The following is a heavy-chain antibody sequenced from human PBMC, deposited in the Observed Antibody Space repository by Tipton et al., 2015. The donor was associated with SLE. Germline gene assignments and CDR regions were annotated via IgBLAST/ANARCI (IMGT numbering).Heavy chain of an antibody. CDR2: IYTSGST. Sequence: TLSLTCTVSGGSISSGSYYWSWIRQPAGKGLEWIGRIYTSGSTNYNPSLKSRVTISVDTSKNQFSLKLSSVTAADTAVYYCARGGGIVVVPEVSFDYWGQGTLVTVSS. D-gene: IGHD2-2*01. CDR1: GGSISSGSYY. CDR3: ARGGGIVVVPEVSFDY. V-gene: IGHV4-61*02. J-gene: IGHJ4*02.